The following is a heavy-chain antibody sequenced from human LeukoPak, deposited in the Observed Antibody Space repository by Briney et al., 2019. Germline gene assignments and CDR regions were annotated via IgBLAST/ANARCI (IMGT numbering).Heavy chain of an antibody. J-gene: IGHJ4*02. CDR1: GFTVSSNY. CDR3: ARDCPHCGSTSGFDY. CDR2: IYSGGST. V-gene: IGHV3-53*01. D-gene: IGHD2-2*01. Sequence: GGSLRLSCAASGFTVSSNYMSWVRQAPGKGLEWVSVIYSGGSTYYADSVKGRFTISRDNSKNTLYLQMNSLRAEDTAVYYCARDCPHCGSTSGFDYWGQGTLVTVSS.